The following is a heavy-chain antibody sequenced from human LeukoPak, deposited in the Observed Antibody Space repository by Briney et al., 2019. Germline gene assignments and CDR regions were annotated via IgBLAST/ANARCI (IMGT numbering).Heavy chain of an antibody. J-gene: IGHJ4*02. CDR2: INPHSGGT. CDR3: ARGMYSSGWYGSFDY. CDR1: GYTFTNYY. V-gene: IGHV1-2*02. Sequence: VASVKVSCKASGYTFTNYYMHWVRQAPGQGLEWMGWINPHSGGTNYGQKFKGRVTMTRDTYISTAYMEVSRLTSDDTAVYYCARGMYSSGWYGSFDYWGQGTLVTVSS. D-gene: IGHD6-19*01.